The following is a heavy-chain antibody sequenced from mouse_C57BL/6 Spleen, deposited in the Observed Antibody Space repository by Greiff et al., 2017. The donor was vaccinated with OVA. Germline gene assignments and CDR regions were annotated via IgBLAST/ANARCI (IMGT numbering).Heavy chain of an antibody. CDR1: SYSFTHYN. D-gene: IGHD3-2*02. J-gene: IGHJ3*01. V-gene: IGHV1-39*01. CDR3: ARGDSSGYGGSY. CDR2: INPNYGTT. Sequence: VQLQQSGPELVKSGASVKISCMASSYSFTHYNMNWLQQSNGTSLEWIVVINPNYGTTSYNQKFKGKAKLTVYQSSSTVYMQLNSLTSVDSAVYYSARGDSSGYGGSYWGKGALVSVSA.